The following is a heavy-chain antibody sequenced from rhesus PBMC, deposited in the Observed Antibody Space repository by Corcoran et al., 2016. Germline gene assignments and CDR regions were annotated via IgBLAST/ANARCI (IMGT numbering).Heavy chain of an antibody. J-gene: IGHJ5-2*02. CDR1: GGSISSRS. V-gene: IGHV4-169*01. Sequence: QLQLQESGPGLVKPSETLSLTCAVSGGSISSRSWSWIRQAPGKGLGWIVYIGGSGGSTNYNPSLKSRFTLSVDTSTNQLSLKLSSVTAADTAVYYCARHGRYNSLDVWGRGVLVTVSS. CDR3: ARHGRYNSLDV. CDR2: IGGSGGST.